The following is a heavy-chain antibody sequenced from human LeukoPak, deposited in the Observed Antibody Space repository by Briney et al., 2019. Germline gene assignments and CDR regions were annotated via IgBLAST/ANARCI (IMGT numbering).Heavy chain of an antibody. CDR3: VRVSRLYYFDY. CDR2: TRNKANSYTT. J-gene: IGHJ4*02. D-gene: IGHD6-19*01. CDR1: GFTFSDHY. V-gene: IGHV3-72*01. Sequence: GGSLRLSCAASGFTFSDHYMDWVRQAPGKGLEWVGRTRNKANSYTTEYAASVKGRFTISRDDSKNSLYLQMNSLITEDTAVYYCVRVSRLYYFDYWGQGTLVTVST.